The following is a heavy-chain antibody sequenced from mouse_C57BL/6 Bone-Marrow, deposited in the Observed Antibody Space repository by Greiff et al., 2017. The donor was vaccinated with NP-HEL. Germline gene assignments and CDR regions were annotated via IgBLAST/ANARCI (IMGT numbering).Heavy chain of an antibody. J-gene: IGHJ3*01. V-gene: IGHV14-4*01. CDR1: GFHIKDDY. CDR2: IDPENGDT. D-gene: IGHD2-2*01. CDR3: ATPDGYDGGPWFAY. Sequence: VHVKQSGAELVRPGASVKLSCTASGFHIKDDYMHWVKQRPEQGLEWIGRIDPENGDTAYASKFQGKATITADTSSNTAYLQLSSLTSEDTAVYYCATPDGYDGGPWFAYWGQGTLVTVSA.